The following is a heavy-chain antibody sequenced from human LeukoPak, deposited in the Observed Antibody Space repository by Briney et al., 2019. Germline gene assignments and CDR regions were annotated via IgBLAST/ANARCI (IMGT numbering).Heavy chain of an antibody. CDR3: ARDVQSGYSSS. CDR1: GFTFSSYG. Sequence: GGSLRLSCAASGFTFSSYGMHWVRQAPGKGLEWVGVIAYNRSVSSDGITKNYADSVKGRFTISRDNSQNTLYLQMNSLTTEDTAVYYCARDVQSGYSSSWGQGTLVTVSS. D-gene: IGHD6-13*01. J-gene: IGHJ4*02. CDR2: IAYNRSVSSDGITK. V-gene: IGHV3-48*01.